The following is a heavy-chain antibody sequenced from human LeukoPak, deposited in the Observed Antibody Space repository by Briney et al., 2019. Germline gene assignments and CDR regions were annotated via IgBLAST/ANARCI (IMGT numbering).Heavy chain of an antibody. Sequence: MSSETLSLTCTVSGGSISSGDYYWSWIRQPPGKGLEWIGYIYYSGSTYYNPSLKSRVTISVDTSKNQFSLKLSSVTAADTAVCYCASTLNYYDSSGYSLSYFDYWGQGTLVTVSS. CDR2: IYYSGST. CDR1: GGSISSGDYY. CDR3: ASTLNYYDSSGYSLSYFDY. D-gene: IGHD3-22*01. J-gene: IGHJ4*02. V-gene: IGHV4-30-4*08.